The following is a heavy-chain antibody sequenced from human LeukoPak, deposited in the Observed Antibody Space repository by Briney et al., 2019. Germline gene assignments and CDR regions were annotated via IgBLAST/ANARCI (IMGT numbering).Heavy chain of an antibody. V-gene: IGHV5-51*01. J-gene: IGHJ4*02. D-gene: IGHD3-22*01. CDR2: IYPGDSNA. CDR1: GYRFTSYW. Sequence: GESLKISCKASGYRFTSYWIGWVRQMPGKGLEWMGIIYPGDSNAIYSPSFQGQVTISAERSITTAYLQWRSLKASDTAMYYCARDHDSSGYFDYWGQGTLVTVSS. CDR3: ARDHDSSGYFDY.